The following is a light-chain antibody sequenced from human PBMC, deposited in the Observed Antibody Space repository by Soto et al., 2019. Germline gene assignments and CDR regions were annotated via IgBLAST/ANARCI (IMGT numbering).Light chain of an antibody. Sequence: QPVLTQPPSVSGAPGQRVTISCTGSSSNIGAGYDVHWYQQLPGTAPKLLIYGNSNRPSGVPDRFSGSKSGTSASLAITGLQAEDEADYYCQSYDSGLSGSVFGGGTKVTV. CDR2: GNS. V-gene: IGLV1-40*01. CDR3: QSYDSGLSGSV. J-gene: IGLJ2*01. CDR1: SSNIGAGYD.